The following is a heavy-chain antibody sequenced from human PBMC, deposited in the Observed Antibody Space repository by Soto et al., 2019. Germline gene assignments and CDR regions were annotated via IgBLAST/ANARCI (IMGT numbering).Heavy chain of an antibody. J-gene: IGHJ4*02. CDR2: ISGSGGHS. CDR3: AKDCRRLAVTGSAFDS. V-gene: IGHV3-23*01. D-gene: IGHD6-19*01. CDR1: GFTFNDYA. Sequence: HPGGSLRLSCAASGFTFNDYAMAWVRQAPGQGLEWVSSISGSGGHSSYVDSVRGRFTISRDNVNNILSLDMSDLRAEDTALYYCAKDCRRLAVTGSAFDSWGQGALVTVPQ.